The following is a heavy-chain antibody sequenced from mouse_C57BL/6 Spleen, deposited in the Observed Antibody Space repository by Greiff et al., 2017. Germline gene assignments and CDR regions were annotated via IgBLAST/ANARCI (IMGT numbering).Heavy chain of an antibody. Sequence: VQLQQPGAELVRPGTSVKLSCKASGYTFTSYWMHWVKQRPGQGLEWIGVIDPSDSYTNYNQKFKGKATLTVDTSSSTAYMQLSSLTSEDSAVYYCARPSYYGSSWDYAMDYWGQGTSVTVSS. CDR1: GYTFTSYW. D-gene: IGHD1-1*01. J-gene: IGHJ4*01. CDR3: ARPSYYGSSWDYAMDY. V-gene: IGHV1-59*01. CDR2: IDPSDSYT.